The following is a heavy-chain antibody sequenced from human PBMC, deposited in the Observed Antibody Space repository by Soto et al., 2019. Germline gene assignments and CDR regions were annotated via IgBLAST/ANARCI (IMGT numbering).Heavy chain of an antibody. V-gene: IGHV1-24*01. CDR2: FDPEDGET. D-gene: IGHD3-22*01. CDR1: GYTLTELS. CDR3: ATAYSDSSGYSNAFDI. Sequence: ASVKVSCKVSGYTLTELSMHWVRQAPGKGLEWMGCFDPEDGETSDAQKFQGRVTMTEDTSTDTAYMELSSPRSEDTAVYYCATAYSDSSGYSNAFDIWGQGTMVTVSS. J-gene: IGHJ3*02.